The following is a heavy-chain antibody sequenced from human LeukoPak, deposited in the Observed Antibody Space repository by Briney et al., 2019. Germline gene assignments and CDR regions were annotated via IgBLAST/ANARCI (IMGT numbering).Heavy chain of an antibody. J-gene: IGHJ6*03. V-gene: IGHV3-30*04. CDR2: ISYDGSNK. D-gene: IGHD6-13*01. Sequence: GGSLRLSCAASGFTFSSYAMHWVRQAPGKGLEWVAVISYDGSNKYYADSVKGRFTISRDNSKNTLYLQMNSLRAEDTAVYYCARPYSSSWYRVDYYYYMDVWGKGTTVTVSS. CDR1: GFTFSSYA. CDR3: ARPYSSSWYRVDYYYYMDV.